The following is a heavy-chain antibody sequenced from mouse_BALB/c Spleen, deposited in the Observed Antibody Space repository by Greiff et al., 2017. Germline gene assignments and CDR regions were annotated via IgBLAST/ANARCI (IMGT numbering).Heavy chain of an antibody. CDR2: ISSGGST. J-gene: IGHJ2*01. Sequence: DVHLVESGGGLVKPGGSLKLSCAASGFTFSSYAMSWVRQTPEKRLEWVASISSGGSTYYPDSVKGRFTISRDNARNILYLQMSSLRSEDTAMYYCASRYYGSSSYYFDYWGQGTTLTVSS. D-gene: IGHD1-1*01. V-gene: IGHV5-6-5*01. CDR3: ASRYYGSSSYYFDY. CDR1: GFTFSSYA.